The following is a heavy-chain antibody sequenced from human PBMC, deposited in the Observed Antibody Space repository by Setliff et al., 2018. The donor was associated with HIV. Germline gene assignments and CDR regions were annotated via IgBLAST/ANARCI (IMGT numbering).Heavy chain of an antibody. Sequence: GGSLRLSCAASGFTFSDHYMDWVRQAPGKGLEWVARSRNKANSYTTEYAASVKGRFTVLRDASKSSMYLQMNSLKSEDTAVYYCVGLRYYADGAWHGGDYWGQGSLVTVSS. CDR2: SRNKANSYTT. V-gene: IGHV3-72*01. D-gene: IGHD2-8*01. J-gene: IGHJ4*02. CDR1: GFTFSDHY. CDR3: VGLRYYADGAWHGGDY.